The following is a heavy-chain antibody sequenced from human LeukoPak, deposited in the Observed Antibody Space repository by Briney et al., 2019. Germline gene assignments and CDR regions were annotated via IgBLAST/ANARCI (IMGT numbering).Heavy chain of an antibody. CDR1: GFTFRSYG. CDR2: ISTDGSDK. CDR3: AKDGKIAAAGYYFDY. V-gene: IGHV3-30*18. J-gene: IGHJ4*02. Sequence: GGSLRLSCAASGFTFRSYGMHWVSQAPGKGLEWVAVISTDGSDKYHADSVKGRFTISRDNSKKTLYLQMNSLRADDTAVYYCAKDGKIAAAGYYFDYWGQGTLVTVSS. D-gene: IGHD6-13*01.